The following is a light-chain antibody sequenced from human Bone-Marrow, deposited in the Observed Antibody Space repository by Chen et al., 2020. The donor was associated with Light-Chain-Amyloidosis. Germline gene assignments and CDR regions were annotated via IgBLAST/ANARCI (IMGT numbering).Light chain of an antibody. Sequence: ELVMTQSPATLSVSLGERPTLSCRASQCVSSNLAWYQQQPGQAPRLLIYGASTRATGIPARFSGSGSGTEFTLTISSLQSEDFAVYYWQQYNNWPPITFGQGTKLEIK. CDR2: GAS. V-gene: IGKV3-15*01. CDR1: QCVSSN. CDR3: QQYNNWPPIT. J-gene: IGKJ2*01.